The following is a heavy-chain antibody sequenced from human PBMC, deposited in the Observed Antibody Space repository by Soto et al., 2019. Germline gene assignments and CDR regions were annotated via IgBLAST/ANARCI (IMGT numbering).Heavy chain of an antibody. J-gene: IGHJ6*02. V-gene: IGHV1-69*13. CDR2: IIPIFGTA. D-gene: IGHD5-18*01. CDR1: GGTFSSYA. CDR3: ASCGYSYGYEYYYYGMDV. Sequence: SVKVSCKASGGTFSSYAISWVRQAPGQGLEWMGGIIPIFGTANYAQKFQGRVTITADESTSTAYMELSSLRSEDTAVYYCASCGYSYGYEYYYYGMDVWGQGTTVTVSS.